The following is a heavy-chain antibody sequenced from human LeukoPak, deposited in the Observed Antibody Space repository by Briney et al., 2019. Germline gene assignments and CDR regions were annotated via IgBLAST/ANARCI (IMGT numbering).Heavy chain of an antibody. CDR2: LYSGADT. D-gene: IGHD1-14*01. CDR3: ASVGNHYHWNYDL. CDR1: GFSLGSKY. J-gene: IGHJ2*01. V-gene: IGHV3-53*01. Sequence: PGGSLRLSCAASGFSLGSKYMNWVRQAPGMGLEWVSILYSGADTYYADPVKGRFTISRDNSKNTLFLQMNSLRADDTAVYYCASVGNHYHWNYDLWGRGTRVSVSS.